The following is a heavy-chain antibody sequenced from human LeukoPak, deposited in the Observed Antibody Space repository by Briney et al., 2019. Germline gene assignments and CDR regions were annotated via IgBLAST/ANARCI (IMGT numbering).Heavy chain of an antibody. Sequence: GESLKISCKGSGYSFTNYWIGWVRQMPGKGLEWMGIIYPGDSDTKYSPSFQDQVTISADKSINSAYLQWSSLKASDTAMYYCARQYGSGSYDYWGQGTLVTVSS. CDR3: ARQYGSGSYDY. CDR1: GYSFTNYW. V-gene: IGHV5-51*01. J-gene: IGHJ4*02. D-gene: IGHD3-10*01. CDR2: IYPGDSDT.